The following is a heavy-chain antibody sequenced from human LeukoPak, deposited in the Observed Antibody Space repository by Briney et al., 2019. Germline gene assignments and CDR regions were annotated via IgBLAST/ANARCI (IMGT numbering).Heavy chain of an antibody. V-gene: IGHV3-53*01. Sequence: GGSLRLSCAASGFSVGTNYMSWVRQAPGVGLECVSVISNHGTTYYADSVKGRFSISRDNSKNTVFLQMNSLRAEDTAVYYCARDNTISGYYELGYWGQGTLVTVSS. CDR2: ISNHGTT. CDR3: ARDNTISGYYELGY. D-gene: IGHD3-22*01. CDR1: GFSVGTNY. J-gene: IGHJ4*02.